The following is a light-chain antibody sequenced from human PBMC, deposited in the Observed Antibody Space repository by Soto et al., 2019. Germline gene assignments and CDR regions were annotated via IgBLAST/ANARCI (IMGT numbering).Light chain of an antibody. CDR2: RNN. J-gene: IGLJ2*01. Sequence: QSALTQPPSASGTPGQRVTISCSGSSSNIGSHSVDWYQQLPGTAPKLLIFRNNQRPSGVPDRFSGSKSGTSASLAISGLQSEDEADYYCAARDDSLNAVIFGGGTKVTV. V-gene: IGLV1-44*01. CDR1: SSNIGSHS. CDR3: AARDDSLNAVI.